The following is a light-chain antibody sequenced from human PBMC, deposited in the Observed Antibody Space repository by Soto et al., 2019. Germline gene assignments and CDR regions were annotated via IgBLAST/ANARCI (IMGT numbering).Light chain of an antibody. CDR3: QQRSNWPRT. CDR2: DAS. CDR1: KSVSSY. Sequence: EILLTQSPATLSLSPGERATLSCRDSKSVSSYLAWYLQTPGQAPRILIYDASNRETGILARFSGSGAGTACTRTISSLEPEDAAVYYCQQRSNWPRTFGQGTKVDIK. J-gene: IGKJ1*01. V-gene: IGKV3-11*01.